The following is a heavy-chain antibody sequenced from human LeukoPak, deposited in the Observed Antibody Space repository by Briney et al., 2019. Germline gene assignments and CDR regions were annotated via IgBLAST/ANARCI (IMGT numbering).Heavy chain of an antibody. CDR1: GFTVSSNY. CDR2: IYSGGST. D-gene: IGHD3-16*01. CDR3: ARISPDYAFDI. Sequence: PGGSLRLSCAASGFTVSSNYMSWVRQAPGKGLEWVSVIYSGGSTYYADSVKGRFTISRDNSKNTLYLQMNSLRAEDTAVYYCARISPDYAFDIWGQGTMVTVS. J-gene: IGHJ3*02. V-gene: IGHV3-53*01.